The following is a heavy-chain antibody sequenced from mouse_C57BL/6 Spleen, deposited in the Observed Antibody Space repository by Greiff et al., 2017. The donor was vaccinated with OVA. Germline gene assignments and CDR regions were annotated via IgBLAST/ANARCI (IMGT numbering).Heavy chain of an antibody. CDR3: AKGLSSGSNYFDN. Sequence: VHLQQPGAELVKPGASVKMSCKASGYTFTSYWITWVKQRPGPGLEWIGDIYPGSGGTNYNEKFKSKATLTVDTSSSTAYMQLSSLTSEDSAVYYGAKGLSSGSNYFDNGGKGTTLTVSS. D-gene: IGHD3-2*02. J-gene: IGHJ2*01. CDR2: IYPGSGGT. CDR1: GYTFTSYW. V-gene: IGHV1-55*01.